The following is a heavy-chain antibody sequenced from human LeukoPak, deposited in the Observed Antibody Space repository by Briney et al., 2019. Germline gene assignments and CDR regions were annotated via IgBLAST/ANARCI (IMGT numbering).Heavy chain of an antibody. CDR3: ARDRAYYYDSSGFDY. CDR2: ISSSSSTI. D-gene: IGHD3-22*01. J-gene: IGHJ4*02. CDR1: GFTFSDYY. V-gene: IGHV3-11*04. Sequence: GSLRLSCAASGFTFSDYYMSWIRQAPGKGLEWVSYISSSSSTIHYADSVKGRFTISRDNAKNSLYLQMNSLRAEDTAVYYCARDRAYYYDSSGFDYWGQGTLVTVSS.